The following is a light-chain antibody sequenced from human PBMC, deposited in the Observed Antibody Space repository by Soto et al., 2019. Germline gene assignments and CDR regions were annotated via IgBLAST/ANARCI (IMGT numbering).Light chain of an antibody. CDR1: SSDVGSYNL. J-gene: IGLJ1*01. CDR3: CSYAGSSTYV. V-gene: IGLV2-23*01. CDR2: EGS. Sequence: QSALTQPASVSGSPGQSITISCTGTSSDVGSYNLVSWYHQHPGKAPQLMIYEGSKRPSGVSNRFSGSKSGNTASLTISGLQAEDEADYYCCSYAGSSTYVFGTGTKLTVL.